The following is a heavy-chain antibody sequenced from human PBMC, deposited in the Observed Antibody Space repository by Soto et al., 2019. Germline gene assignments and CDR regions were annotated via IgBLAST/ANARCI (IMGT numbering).Heavy chain of an antibody. Sequence: SETLSLTCTVSGVSFSSYFLNWIRQAPGKGLEWIGYMYFNESTNYNPSLKSRVTISLDTSKSLFSLKLNSVTAADTAVYYCARDHKEAFDIWGQGTLVTVSS. CDR1: GVSFSSYF. CDR2: MYFNEST. CDR3: ARDHKEAFDI. J-gene: IGHJ3*02. V-gene: IGHV4-59*01.